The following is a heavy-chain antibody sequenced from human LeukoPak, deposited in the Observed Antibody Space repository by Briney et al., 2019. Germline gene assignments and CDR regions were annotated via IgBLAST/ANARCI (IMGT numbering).Heavy chain of an antibody. V-gene: IGHV3-73*01. D-gene: IGHD3-3*01. Sequence: GGSLRLSCAASGFTFSGSAMHWVRQASGKGLEWVGRIRSKANSYATAYAASVKGRFTISRDDSKNTAYLQMNSLKTEDTAVYYCTSYDFGVVSPFDYWGQGTLVTVSS. CDR3: TSYDFGVVSPFDY. J-gene: IGHJ4*02. CDR1: GFTFSGSA. CDR2: IRSKANSYAT.